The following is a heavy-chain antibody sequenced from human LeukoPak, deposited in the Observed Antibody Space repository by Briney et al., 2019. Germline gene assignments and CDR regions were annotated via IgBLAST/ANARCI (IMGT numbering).Heavy chain of an antibody. J-gene: IGHJ3*02. D-gene: IGHD3-10*01. CDR3: ARPRGHDTMVRGVMGAFDI. CDR2: IIPIFGTA. CDR1: GYTFTSYY. V-gene: IGHV1-69*13. Sequence: SVKVSCKASGYTFTSYYMHWVRQAPGQGLEWMGGIIPIFGTANYAQKFQGRVTITADESTSTAYMELSSLRSEDTAVYYCARPRGHDTMVRGVMGAFDIWGQGTMVTVSS.